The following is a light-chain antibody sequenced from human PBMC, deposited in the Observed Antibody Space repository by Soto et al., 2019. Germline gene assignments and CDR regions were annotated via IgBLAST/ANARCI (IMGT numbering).Light chain of an antibody. Sequence: DIQMTQSPSTLSASVGDRVTITCRASQSINDWLAWYQQKPGKAPNLLIYKASSLQSGVPSRFNGSGSGTEFTLTISSLQPDDFATFYCQQYFGYPWTFGQGTKVEIK. CDR2: KAS. J-gene: IGKJ1*01. CDR1: QSINDW. CDR3: QQYFGYPWT. V-gene: IGKV1-5*03.